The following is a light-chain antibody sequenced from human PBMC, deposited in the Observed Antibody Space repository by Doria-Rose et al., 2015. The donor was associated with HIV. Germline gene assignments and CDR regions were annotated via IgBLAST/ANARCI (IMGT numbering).Light chain of an antibody. CDR1: QDINNW. V-gene: IGKV1D-12*01. CDR3: QQSNTFPLT. CDR2: AAS. Sequence: DIRLTQSPSSVSASVGDRVTIACRASQDINNWLAWYQQKPGKAPKLLIYAASNLQRGVPARFSGSGSGTDFSLTISSLQPEDFGTYYCQQSNTFPLTFGGGTKVDIK. J-gene: IGKJ4*01.